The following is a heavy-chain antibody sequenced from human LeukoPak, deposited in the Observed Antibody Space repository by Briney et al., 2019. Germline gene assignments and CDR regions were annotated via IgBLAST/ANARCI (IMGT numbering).Heavy chain of an antibody. Sequence: SETLRLTCTVSGGSISSYYWSWIRQPPGKGPEWIGYIYYSGSTNYSPSLKSRVTISVDTSKNQFSLKLRSVTAADTAVYYCASGSPTGEVDYWGQGTLVTVSS. CDR1: GGSISSYY. CDR2: IYYSGST. CDR3: ASGSPTGEVDY. J-gene: IGHJ4*02. D-gene: IGHD1-26*01. V-gene: IGHV4-59*01.